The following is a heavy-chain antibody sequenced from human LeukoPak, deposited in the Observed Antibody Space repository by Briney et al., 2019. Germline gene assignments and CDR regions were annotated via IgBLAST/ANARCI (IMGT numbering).Heavy chain of an antibody. CDR2: ISSSSSYI. D-gene: IGHD3-22*01. CDR1: GFTFSSYS. J-gene: IGHJ3*02. CDR3: ARDSYYYDSRSPPSSGFDI. V-gene: IGHV3-21*01. Sequence: SGGSLRLSCAASGFTFSSYSMNWVRQAPGKGLEWVSSISSSSSYIYYADSVKGRFTISRDNAKSSLYLQMNSLRAEDTAVYYCARDSYYYDSRSPPSSGFDIWGQGTMVTVSS.